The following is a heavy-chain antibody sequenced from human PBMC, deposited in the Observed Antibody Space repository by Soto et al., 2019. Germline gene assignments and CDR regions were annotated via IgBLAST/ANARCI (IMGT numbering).Heavy chain of an antibody. J-gene: IGHJ6*02. CDR2: INSDGSST. V-gene: IGHV3-74*01. Sequence: PGGSLRLSCAASGFTFSSYWMHWVRQAPGKGLVWVSRINSDGSSTSYADSVKGRFTISRDNAKNTLYLQMNSLRAEDTAVYYCTGPDYYDSSGKYYYYYYGMDVWGQGTTVTVSS. CDR3: TGPDYYDSSGKYYYYYYGMDV. D-gene: IGHD3-22*01. CDR1: GFTFSSYW.